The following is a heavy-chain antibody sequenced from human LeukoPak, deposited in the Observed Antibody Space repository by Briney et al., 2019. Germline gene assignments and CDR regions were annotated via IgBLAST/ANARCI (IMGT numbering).Heavy chain of an antibody. V-gene: IGHV1-69*06. J-gene: IGHJ4*02. D-gene: IGHD1-26*01. CDR1: GGTFSSYA. Sequence: SVKVSCKASGGTFSSYAISWVRQAPGQGLEWMGGIIPIFGTANYAQKFQGRVTITADKSTSTAYMELSSLRSEDTAVYYCARGGTPELPYFDYWGQGTLVTVSS. CDR2: IIPIFGTA. CDR3: ARGGTPELPYFDY.